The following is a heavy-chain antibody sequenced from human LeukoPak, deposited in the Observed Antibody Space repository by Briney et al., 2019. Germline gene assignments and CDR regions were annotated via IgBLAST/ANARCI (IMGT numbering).Heavy chain of an antibody. CDR2: ISGSGGST. Sequence: GGSLRLSCAASGFTFSSYAMSWVRQAPGKGLEWVSAISGSGGSTYYADSVEGRFTISRDNSKNTLYLQMNSLRAEDTAVYYCAKHPYYSSSYYYYYYMDVWGKGTTVTVSS. CDR3: AKHPYYSSSYYYYYYMDV. D-gene: IGHD6-13*01. CDR1: GFTFSSYA. V-gene: IGHV3-23*01. J-gene: IGHJ6*03.